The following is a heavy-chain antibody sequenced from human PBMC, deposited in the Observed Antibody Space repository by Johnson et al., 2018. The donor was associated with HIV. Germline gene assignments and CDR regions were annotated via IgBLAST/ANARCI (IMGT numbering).Heavy chain of an antibody. CDR1: GFTFSNYG. Sequence: QVRLVDSGGGVVQPGRSLRLSCVASGFTFSNYGMHWVRQAPGKGLEWVAVISYDGSQKYYADSVTGRFTISRDDSKNTVYLQMNSLRAEDTAVYYCARKGPTSGRADAFDLWGQGTMVTVSS. J-gene: IGHJ3*01. V-gene: IGHV3-30*03. CDR2: ISYDGSQK. CDR3: ARKGPTSGRADAFDL.